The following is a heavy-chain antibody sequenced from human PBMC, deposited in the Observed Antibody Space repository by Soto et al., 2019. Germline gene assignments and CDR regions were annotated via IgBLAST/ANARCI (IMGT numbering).Heavy chain of an antibody. CDR2: IYYSGST. CDR1: GGSISSYY. V-gene: IGHV4-59*01. Sequence: SETLSLTCTVSGGSISSYYWSWIRQPPGKGLEWIGYIYYSGSTNYNPSLKSRVTISVDTSKNQFSLKLSSVTAADTAVYYCARDLTVAGSFDCWGQGTLVTVSS. D-gene: IGHD6-19*01. CDR3: ARDLTVAGSFDC. J-gene: IGHJ4*02.